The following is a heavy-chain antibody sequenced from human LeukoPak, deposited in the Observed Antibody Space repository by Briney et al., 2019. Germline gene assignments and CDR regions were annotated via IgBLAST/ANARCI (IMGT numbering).Heavy chain of an antibody. CDR3: ATGRYYYGSEY. V-gene: IGHV4-59*01. Sequence: SETLSLICTVSGGSIIHYYWSWIRQPPGKELEWIGYVYYDGSTNYNPSLTSRVTISLDTSKNQFSLDLTSVTAADTAVYYCATGRYYYGSEYWGQGTLVTVSS. J-gene: IGHJ4*02. CDR1: GGSIIHYY. D-gene: IGHD3-10*01. CDR2: VYYDGST.